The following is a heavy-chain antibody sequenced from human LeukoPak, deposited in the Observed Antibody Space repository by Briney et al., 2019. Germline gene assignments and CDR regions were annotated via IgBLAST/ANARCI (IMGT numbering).Heavy chain of an antibody. D-gene: IGHD3-10*01. CDR2: INPNSGGT. V-gene: IGHV1-2*02. CDR1: GYTFTGYY. CDR3: ARDIIEHVMVRGEGWFDP. Sequence: GASVKVSCKASGYTFTGYYMHWVRQAPGQGLEWMGWINPNSGGTNYAQKFQGRVTMTRDTSISTAYMELSRLRSDDTAVYYCARDIIEHVMVRGEGWFDPWGQGTLVTVSS. J-gene: IGHJ5*02.